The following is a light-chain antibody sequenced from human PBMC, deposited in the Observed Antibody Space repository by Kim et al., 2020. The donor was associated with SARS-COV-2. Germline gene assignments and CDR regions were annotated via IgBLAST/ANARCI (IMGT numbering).Light chain of an antibody. Sequence: PSARAASVEDRVTITCRASQSISSWLAWFQQKPGKAPRLLIYKASNLESGVPSRFSGSGSGTEFTLTISSLQPDDFATYYCQQDRTFGQGTKLEI. J-gene: IGKJ2*01. V-gene: IGKV1-5*03. CDR3: QQDRT. CDR1: QSISSW. CDR2: KAS.